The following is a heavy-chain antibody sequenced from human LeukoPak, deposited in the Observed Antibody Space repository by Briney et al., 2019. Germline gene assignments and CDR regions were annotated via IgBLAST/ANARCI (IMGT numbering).Heavy chain of an antibody. CDR1: GFTFSSYS. CDR3: ARDTLHGYCSGGSCYTPGGY. J-gene: IGHJ4*02. V-gene: IGHV3-21*01. Sequence: GGSLRLSCAASGFTFSSYSMNWVRQAPGKGLEWVPSISSSSSYIYYADSVKGRFTISRDNAKNSLYLQMNSLRAEDTAVYYCARDTLHGYCSGGSCYTPGGYWGQGTLVTVSS. D-gene: IGHD2-15*01. CDR2: ISSSSSYI.